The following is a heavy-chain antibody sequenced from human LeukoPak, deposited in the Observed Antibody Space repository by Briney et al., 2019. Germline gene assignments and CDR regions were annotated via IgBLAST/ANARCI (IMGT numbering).Heavy chain of an antibody. CDR2: IIPIFGTA. D-gene: IGHD1-1*01. V-gene: IGHV1-69*01. CDR1: GGTFSSYA. J-gene: IGHJ3*02. Sequence: ASVKVSCKASGGTFSSYAISWVRQAPGQGLEWMEGIIPIFGTANYAQKFQGRVTITADESTSTAYMELSSLRSEDTAVYYCAVQLERSHAFDIWGQGTMVTVSS. CDR3: AVQLERSHAFDI.